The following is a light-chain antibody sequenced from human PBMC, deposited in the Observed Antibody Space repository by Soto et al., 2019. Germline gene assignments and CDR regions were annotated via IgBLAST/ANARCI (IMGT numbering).Light chain of an antibody. CDR3: SSYTRSSTYV. CDR2: DVS. CDR1: SSDVGGYIY. J-gene: IGLJ1*01. V-gene: IGLV2-14*01. Sequence: QSVLTQPASVSGSPGQSITISCTGTSSDVGGYIYVSWYRQHPGRAPKLMIYDVSNRPSGVSNRFSGSKSGNTASLTISGLQAEYEADYYCSSYTRSSTYVFGTGTKVTVL.